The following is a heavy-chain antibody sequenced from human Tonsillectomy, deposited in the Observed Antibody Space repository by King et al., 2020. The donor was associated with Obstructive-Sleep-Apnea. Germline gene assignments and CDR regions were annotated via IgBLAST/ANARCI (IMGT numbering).Heavy chain of an antibody. V-gene: IGHV4-59*01. D-gene: IGHD6-13*01. CDR3: ARLPSSSWYYFDY. Sequence: QLQESGPGLVKPSETLSLTCTVSSGSISSYYWSWIRQPPGKGLEWIGDIYYSGSTNYNPPLKSRVTISVDTSKNQFSLNLRSVTAADTAVYYCARLPSSSWYYFDYWGQGTLVTVSS. CDR1: SGSISSYY. J-gene: IGHJ4*02. CDR2: IYYSGST.